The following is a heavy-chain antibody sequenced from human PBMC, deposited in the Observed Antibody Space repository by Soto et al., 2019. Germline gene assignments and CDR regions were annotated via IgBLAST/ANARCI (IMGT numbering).Heavy chain of an antibody. CDR1: GFTFSSYW. CDR2: IKQDGSEI. Sequence: GGSLRLSCAASGFTFSSYWMSWVRQAPGKGLEWVANIKQDGSEIYYVDSVKGRFTISRDNAKNSLFLQMNSLRAEDTAVYYCARVPYDYGDPFYYNYMDVWGKGTTVTVSS. V-gene: IGHV3-7*04. J-gene: IGHJ6*03. CDR3: ARVPYDYGDPFYYNYMDV. D-gene: IGHD4-17*01.